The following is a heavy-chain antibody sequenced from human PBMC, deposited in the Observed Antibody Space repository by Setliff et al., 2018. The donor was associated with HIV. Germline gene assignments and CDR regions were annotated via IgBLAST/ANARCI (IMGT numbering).Heavy chain of an antibody. J-gene: IGHJ3*02. CDR2: IIPILGTA. CDR1: RSTFNSHT. D-gene: IGHD4-17*01. Sequence: SVKVSCKASRSTFNSHTINWVRQAPGQGLDWMGRIIPILGTANYAQKFQGRVTITADESTSTAYMELSSLRSEDTAVYYCARDQGLTVTHSDDAFDIWGQGTMVTVSS. CDR3: ARDQGLTVTHSDDAFDI. V-gene: IGHV1-69*08.